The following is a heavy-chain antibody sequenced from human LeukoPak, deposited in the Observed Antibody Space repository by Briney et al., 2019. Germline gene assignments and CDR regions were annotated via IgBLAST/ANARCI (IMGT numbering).Heavy chain of an antibody. CDR3: ARWAYSYGLN. CDR1: GGSISSGGYY. J-gene: IGHJ4*02. Sequence: SETLSLTCTVSGGSISSGGYYWSWIRQHPGKGLEWIGYIYYSGSTYYNPSLKSRVTISVDTSKNQFSLKLSSVTAADTAVYYCARWAYSYGLNWGLGTLVTVSS. CDR2: IYYSGST. D-gene: IGHD5-18*01. V-gene: IGHV4-31*03.